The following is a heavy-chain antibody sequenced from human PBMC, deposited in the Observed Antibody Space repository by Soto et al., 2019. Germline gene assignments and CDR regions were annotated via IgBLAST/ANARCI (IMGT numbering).Heavy chain of an antibody. Sequence: ASVKVSCKASGYTFTSYGISWVRQAPGQGLEWMGWISAYNGNTNYAQKLQGRVTMTTDTSTSTAYMELRSLRSDDTAVYYCARDLLPYYYDSIVYSNWFDPWVQGTLVTGSS. CDR3: ARDLLPYYYDSIVYSNWFDP. CDR2: ISAYNGNT. CDR1: GYTFTSYG. D-gene: IGHD3-22*01. V-gene: IGHV1-18*04. J-gene: IGHJ5*02.